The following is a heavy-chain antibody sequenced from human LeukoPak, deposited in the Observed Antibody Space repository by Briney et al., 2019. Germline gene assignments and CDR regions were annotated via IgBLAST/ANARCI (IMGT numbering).Heavy chain of an antibody. J-gene: IGHJ3*02. Sequence: GGSLRLSCAASGFTFSNYAMSWVRQAPGKGLEWVSVIYSGGSTYYADSVKGRFTISRDNSKNTLYLQMNSLRAEDTAVYYCASSGAFDIWGQGTMVTVSS. CDR1: GFTFSNYA. D-gene: IGHD3-10*01. CDR2: IYSGGST. CDR3: ASSGAFDI. V-gene: IGHV3-53*01.